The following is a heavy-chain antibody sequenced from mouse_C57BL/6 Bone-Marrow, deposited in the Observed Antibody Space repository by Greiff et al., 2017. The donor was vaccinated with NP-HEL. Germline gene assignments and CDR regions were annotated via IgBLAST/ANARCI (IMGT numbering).Heavy chain of an antibody. J-gene: IGHJ3*01. D-gene: IGHD2-4*01. V-gene: IGHV1-72*01. Sequence: QVQLKQPGAELVKPGASVKLSCKASGYTFTSYWMHWVKQRPGRGLEWIGRIDPNSGGTKYNEKFKSKATLTVDKPSSTAYMQLSSLTSEDSAVYYCARWGYDYAWFAYWGQGTLVTVSA. CDR3: ARWGYDYAWFAY. CDR2: IDPNSGGT. CDR1: GYTFTSYW.